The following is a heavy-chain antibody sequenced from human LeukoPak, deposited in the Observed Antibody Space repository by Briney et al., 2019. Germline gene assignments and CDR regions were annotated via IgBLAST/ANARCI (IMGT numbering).Heavy chain of an antibody. D-gene: IGHD3-22*01. J-gene: IGHJ6*03. CDR2: IDHTGST. CDR1: GDSISIYY. V-gene: IGHV4-59*01. Sequence: SETLSLTCTVSGDSISIYYWTWIRQPPGKGLEWIGYIDHTGSTNYNPSLNSRVTISRDTSKNDFSLRLTSVTATDTAVYYCARETYYYDSSGYLPKNYYYYMDVWGKGTTVTVSS. CDR3: ARETYYYDSSGYLPKNYYYYMDV.